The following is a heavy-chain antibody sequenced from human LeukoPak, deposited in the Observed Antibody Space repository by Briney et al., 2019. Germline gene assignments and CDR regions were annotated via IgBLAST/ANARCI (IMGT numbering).Heavy chain of an antibody. J-gene: IGHJ4*02. CDR1: GFTFSSYA. V-gene: IGHV3-30-3*02. D-gene: IGHD3-3*01. Sequence: GGSLRLSCAASGFTFSSYAMHWVRQAPGKGLEWVAVISYDGSNKYYADSVKGRFTISRDNSKNTLYLQMNSLRAEDTAVYYCAKNTAYYDFWSGHDLYYFDYWGQGTLVTVSS. CDR3: AKNTAYYDFWSGHDLYYFDY. CDR2: ISYDGSNK.